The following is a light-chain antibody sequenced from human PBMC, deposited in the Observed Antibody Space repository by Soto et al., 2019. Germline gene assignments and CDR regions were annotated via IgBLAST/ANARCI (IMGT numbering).Light chain of an antibody. V-gene: IGLV2-23*01. CDR3: CSYAGSSTFV. J-gene: IGLJ1*01. CDR1: SSDLGSYNL. CDR2: EGS. Sequence: QSVLTQPASVSGSPGQSITLSCTGTSSDLGSYNLVSWYQQHPSKAPKLMIYEGSKRPSGVSYRFSGSKSGNTASLTISGLQTEDEADYYCCSYAGSSTFVFGTGTKVTVL.